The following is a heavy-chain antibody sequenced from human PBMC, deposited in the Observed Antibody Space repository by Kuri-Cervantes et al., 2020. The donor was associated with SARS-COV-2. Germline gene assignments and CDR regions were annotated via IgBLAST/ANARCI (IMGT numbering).Heavy chain of an antibody. CDR3: ARGFSGGATSPRQPENWFDP. V-gene: IGHV1-18*01. Sequence: ASVKVSCKASGYTFTSYGISRVRQAPGQGLEWMGWISAYNGNTNYAQKFQGRVTITADESTSTAYMELSSLRSEDTAVYYCARGFSGGATSPRQPENWFDPWGQGTLVTVSS. D-gene: IGHD1-26*01. J-gene: IGHJ5*02. CDR2: ISAYNGNT. CDR1: GYTFTSYG.